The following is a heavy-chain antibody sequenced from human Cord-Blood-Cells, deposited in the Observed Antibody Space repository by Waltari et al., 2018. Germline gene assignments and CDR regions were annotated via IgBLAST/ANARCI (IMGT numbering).Heavy chain of an antibody. CDR3: ARAYSSSYYFDY. Sequence: GLVKPSETLSLTCTVSGGSISSSSYYWGWIRQPPGKGLEWIGSIYYSGSTYYNPSLKSRVTISVDTSKNQFSLKLSSVTAADTAVYYCARAYSSSYYFDYWGQGTLVTVSS. CDR2: IYYSGST. V-gene: IGHV4-39*01. CDR1: GGSISSSSYY. D-gene: IGHD6-6*01. J-gene: IGHJ4*02.